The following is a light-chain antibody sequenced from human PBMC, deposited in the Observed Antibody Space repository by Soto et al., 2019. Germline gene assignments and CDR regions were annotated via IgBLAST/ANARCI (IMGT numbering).Light chain of an antibody. J-gene: IGLJ3*02. CDR1: SSNIGSNS. V-gene: IGLV1-44*01. Sequence: QLVLTQPPSASGTPGQRVTISCSGSSSNIGSNSVNWYQKFPATAPKLLIYGNTQRPSGVPDRFSGSKSGTSASLAISGLHSEDEADYYCASWDDSLNGVVFGGGTQLTVL. CDR3: ASWDDSLNGVV. CDR2: GNT.